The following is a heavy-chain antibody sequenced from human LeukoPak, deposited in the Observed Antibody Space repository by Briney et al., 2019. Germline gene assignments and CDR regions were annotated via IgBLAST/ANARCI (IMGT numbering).Heavy chain of an antibody. Sequence: ASVKVSCKASGYTFTGYYMHWVRQAPGQGLEWMGWINPNSGGTNCAQKFQGRVTMTRDTSISTAYMELSGLRSDDTAVYYCAGRRYSSGLNYFDYWGQGTLVTVSS. V-gene: IGHV1-2*02. CDR2: INPNSGGT. CDR1: GYTFTGYY. CDR3: AGRRYSSGLNYFDY. D-gene: IGHD6-19*01. J-gene: IGHJ4*02.